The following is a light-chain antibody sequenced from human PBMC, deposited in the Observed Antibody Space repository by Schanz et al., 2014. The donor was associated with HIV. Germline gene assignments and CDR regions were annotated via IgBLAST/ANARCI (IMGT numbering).Light chain of an antibody. V-gene: IGLV1-51*01. CDR1: SSNIGRYS. CDR3: ATWDTFLNGVV. Sequence: QSVLTQPPSVSAAPGQKVTISCSGGSSNIGRYSVSWFQQFPGTTPKLLIYVTHQRPSEIPDRFSGSKTGTSATLAITGLQTEDEADYYCATWDTFLNGVVFGGGTKLTVL. J-gene: IGLJ2*01. CDR2: VTH.